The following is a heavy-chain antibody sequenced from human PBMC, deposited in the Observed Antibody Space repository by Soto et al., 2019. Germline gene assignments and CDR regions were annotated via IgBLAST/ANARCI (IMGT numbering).Heavy chain of an antibody. Sequence: QVQLVQSGAEVKKPGSSVKVSCKASGGTFSSYTISWVRQAPGQGLEWMGRIIPILGIANYAQKFQGRVTITADKSTSTAYMQLSSLRSEDTAVYYCARDDHDYGDYGWFDPWVQGTLVTLSS. CDR3: ARDDHDYGDYGWFDP. CDR1: GGTFSSYT. V-gene: IGHV1-69*08. D-gene: IGHD4-17*01. J-gene: IGHJ5*02. CDR2: IIPILGIA.